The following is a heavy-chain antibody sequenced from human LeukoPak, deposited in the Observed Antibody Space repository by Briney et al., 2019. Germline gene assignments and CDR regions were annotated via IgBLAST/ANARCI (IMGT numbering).Heavy chain of an antibody. CDR3: ARDQGYSSGWSLGY. CDR2: IIPIFGTA. J-gene: IGHJ4*02. V-gene: IGHV1-69*05. Sequence: SVKVSCKASGGTFSSYAISWVRQAPGQGLEWMGRIIPIFGTANYAQKFQGRVTNTTDESTSTAYMELSSLRSEDTAVYYCARDQGYSSGWSLGYWGQGTLVTVSS. D-gene: IGHD6-19*01. CDR1: GGTFSSYA.